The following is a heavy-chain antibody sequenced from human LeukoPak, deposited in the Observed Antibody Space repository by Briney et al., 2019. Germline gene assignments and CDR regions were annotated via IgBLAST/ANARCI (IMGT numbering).Heavy chain of an antibody. J-gene: IGHJ4*02. Sequence: GGSLRLSCAASGFTFSSHSKNWVREAPGKGLEGVSAISSNSSYIYYADSVKRRFTISRDNAKNTLYLPRNSLRAEDMAVYYCAREEEGPYSSSWYEGSDFWGQGNLVTVSS. D-gene: IGHD6-13*01. CDR3: AREEEGPYSSSWYEGSDF. CDR2: ISSNSSYI. V-gene: IGHV3-21*01. CDR1: GFTFSSHS.